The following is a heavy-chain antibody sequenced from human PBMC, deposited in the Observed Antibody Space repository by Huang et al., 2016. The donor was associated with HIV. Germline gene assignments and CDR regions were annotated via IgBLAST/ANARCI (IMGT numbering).Heavy chain of an antibody. V-gene: IGHV4-59*11. CDR3: ARVSSSWYPYYYYYYMDV. Sequence: QVQLQESGPGLVKPSETLSLTCTVSGGSISSHYWSWIRQPPGKGLEWIGRIYYSGSTNDNPSLKSRVNISEDTSKNQFSLKLSSGTAADTAVYYCARVSSSWYPYYYYYYMDVWGKGTTVTVSS. D-gene: IGHD6-13*01. CDR2: IYYSGST. CDR1: GGSISSHY. J-gene: IGHJ6*03.